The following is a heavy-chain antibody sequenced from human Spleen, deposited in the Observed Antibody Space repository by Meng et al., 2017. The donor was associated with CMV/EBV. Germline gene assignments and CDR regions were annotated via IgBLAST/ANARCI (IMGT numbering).Heavy chain of an antibody. V-gene: IGHV4-59*12. J-gene: IGHJ4*02. D-gene: IGHD1-26*01. CDR3: ARDRRLVGATTFDS. CDR1: GGSISNDY. Sequence: SETLSLTCSVSGGSISNDYWGWIRQPPGKGLEWIAYVYYSGTTNYNPSLKSRVTISVDTSKNQFSLKLSSVTAADTAVYYCARDRRLVGATTFDSWGQGTLVTVSS. CDR2: VYYSGTT.